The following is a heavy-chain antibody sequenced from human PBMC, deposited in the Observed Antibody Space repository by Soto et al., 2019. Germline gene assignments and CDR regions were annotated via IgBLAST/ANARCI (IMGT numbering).Heavy chain of an antibody. CDR1: GGTFSSYA. Sequence: SVKVSCKASGGTFSSYAISWVRQAPGQGLAWMGGIIPIFGTANYSQKFQGRVTITADESTRTAYMELSSLRSEDTAVYYCARDRNLVYDFWSGYLDVWGQGTTVTVSS. CDR3: ARDRNLVYDFWSGYLDV. J-gene: IGHJ6*02. CDR2: IIPIFGTA. V-gene: IGHV1-69*13. D-gene: IGHD3-3*01.